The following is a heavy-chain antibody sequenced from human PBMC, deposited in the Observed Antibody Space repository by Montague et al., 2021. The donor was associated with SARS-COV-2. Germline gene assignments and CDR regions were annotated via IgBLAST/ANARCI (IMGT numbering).Heavy chain of an antibody. CDR1: GGSISSSNW. V-gene: IGHV4-4*02. CDR3: PRRVSWVTMIVVVAYLDY. Sequence: SETLSLTCAVSGGSISSSNWWSWFRQPPGQGLEWFGEIYHSGSTNYNPPLKIRVTITVDKSKNQFSLKLSSVTAAYTAVDYCPRRVSWVTMIVVVAYLDYWGQGTLVTVSS. J-gene: IGHJ4*02. CDR2: IYHSGST. D-gene: IGHD3-22*01.